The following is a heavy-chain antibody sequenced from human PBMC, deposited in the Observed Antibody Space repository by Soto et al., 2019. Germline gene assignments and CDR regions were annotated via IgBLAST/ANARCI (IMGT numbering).Heavy chain of an antibody. CDR1: GYSFTSYW. CDR3: AGSGSYSSDAFDI. D-gene: IGHD3-10*01. J-gene: IGHJ3*02. V-gene: IGHV5-10-1*01. Sequence: PGESLKISCKGSGYSFTSYWISWVRQMPGKGLEWMGRIDPSDSYTNYSPSFQGHVTISADKSISTAYLQWSSLKASDTAMYYCAGSGSYSSDAFDIWGHGTMVTVS. CDR2: IDPSDSYT.